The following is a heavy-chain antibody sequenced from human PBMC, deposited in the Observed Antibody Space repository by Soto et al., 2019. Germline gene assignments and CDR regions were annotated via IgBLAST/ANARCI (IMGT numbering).Heavy chain of an antibody. CDR2: ISGSGGST. D-gene: IGHD6-6*01. CDR3: AKALEGHSNSSGGFHC. CDR1: GFTFSTYA. V-gene: IGHV3-23*01. J-gene: IGHJ4*02. Sequence: VGSLRLSCAASGFTFSTYAMNWVRQAPGKGLEWVSTISGSGGSTYYADSMKGRFTISRDNSKNTVSLQMNSLRAEDTAVYYCAKALEGHSNSSGGFHCWGQGTLVTVSS.